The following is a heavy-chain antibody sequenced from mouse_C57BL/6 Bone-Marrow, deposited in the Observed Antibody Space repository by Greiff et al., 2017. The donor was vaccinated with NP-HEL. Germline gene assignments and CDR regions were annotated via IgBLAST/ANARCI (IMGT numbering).Heavy chain of an antibody. CDR1: GYAFSSSW. CDR3: ARSTNYYGSSAWFAY. Sequence: QVQLQPSGPELVKPGASVKISCQASGYAFSSSWMNRVKQRPGKGLVWVGRISPGDGDSNYNGKFKGQATLNADKSSSTAYMQLSSLTSEDSAVSFCARSTNYYGSSAWFAYWGQGTLVTVSA. CDR2: ISPGDGDS. V-gene: IGHV1-82*01. D-gene: IGHD1-1*01. J-gene: IGHJ3*01.